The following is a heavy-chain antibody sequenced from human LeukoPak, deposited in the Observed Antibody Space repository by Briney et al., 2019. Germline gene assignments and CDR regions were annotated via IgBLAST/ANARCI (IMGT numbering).Heavy chain of an antibody. Sequence: SETLSLTCAVYGGSFSGYYWSWIRQPPGKGLEWIGEINHSGSTNYNPSLKSRVTISVHTSKNQFSLKLSSVTAADTAVYYCARSTVYFDAFDIWGQGTMVTVSS. CDR2: INHSGST. V-gene: IGHV4-34*01. CDR1: GGSFSGYY. D-gene: IGHD2/OR15-2a*01. CDR3: ARSTVYFDAFDI. J-gene: IGHJ3*02.